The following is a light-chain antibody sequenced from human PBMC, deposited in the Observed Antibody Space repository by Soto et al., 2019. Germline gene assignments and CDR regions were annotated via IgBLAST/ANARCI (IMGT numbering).Light chain of an antibody. CDR2: GAS. CDR1: QGIRNF. CDR3: QTYDSAPLT. V-gene: IGKV1-27*01. Sequence: DLQMTQSPSSLSASVGDRVTITCRASQGIRNFLAWYQQKPGNITTLLIYGASTLQSVVPSRFSGSGSGTDFTLAISSLQPEDAATYYFQTYDSAPLTFGGGTKVEMK. J-gene: IGKJ4*01.